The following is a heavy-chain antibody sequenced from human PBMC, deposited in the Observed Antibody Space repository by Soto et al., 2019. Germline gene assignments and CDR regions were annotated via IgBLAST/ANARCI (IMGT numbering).Heavy chain of an antibody. Sequence: QVQLQESGPGLVKPSETLSLTCTVSGGSISSYYWSWIRQPAGKGLEWIGCIYTSGSTNYNPSLKSRVTMSVDTSKNQFSLKLSSVTAADTAVYYCARVLRAAPYYYGMDVWGQGTTVTVSS. V-gene: IGHV4-4*07. CDR3: ARVLRAAPYYYGMDV. J-gene: IGHJ6*02. D-gene: IGHD6-13*01. CDR2: IYTSGST. CDR1: GGSISSYY.